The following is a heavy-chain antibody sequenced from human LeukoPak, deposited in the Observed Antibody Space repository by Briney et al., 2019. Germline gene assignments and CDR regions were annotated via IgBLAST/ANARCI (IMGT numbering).Heavy chain of an antibody. CDR1: GYTFTSYD. V-gene: IGHV1-8*03. Sequence: GASVKVSCKASGYTFTSYDINWVRQATGQGLEWMGWMNPNSGNTGYAQKFQGRVTITRNTSISTAYMELSSLRSEDTAVYYCARDFSRDITVAGTCAFDIWGQGTMVTVSS. CDR3: ARDFSRDITVAGTCAFDI. J-gene: IGHJ3*02. D-gene: IGHD6-19*01. CDR2: MNPNSGNT.